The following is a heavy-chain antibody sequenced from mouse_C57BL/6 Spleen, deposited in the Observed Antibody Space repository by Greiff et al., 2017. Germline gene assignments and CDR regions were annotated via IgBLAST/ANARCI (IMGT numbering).Heavy chain of an antibody. D-gene: IGHD1-1*01. V-gene: IGHV1-82*01. Sequence: VQLQESGPELVKPGASVKISCKASGYAFSSSWMNWVKQRPGKGLEWIGRIYPGDGDTNYNGKFKGKATLTADKSSSTAYMQLSSLTSEDSAVYFGARSTTVVADYFDYWGQGTTLTVSS. CDR3: ARSTTVVADYFDY. CDR2: IYPGDGDT. J-gene: IGHJ2*01. CDR1: GYAFSSSW.